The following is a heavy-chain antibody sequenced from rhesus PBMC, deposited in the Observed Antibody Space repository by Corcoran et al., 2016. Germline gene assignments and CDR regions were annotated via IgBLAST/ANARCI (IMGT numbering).Heavy chain of an antibody. D-gene: IGHD6-25*01. V-gene: IGHV4-147*01. Sequence: QVQLQESGPGLVKPSETLSLTCAVSGGSISSNYWSWIRQPPGKGLEGIGRIYGSGGPPTSNPSLKRRVTISTDTSKNQFSLKLSSVTAADTAVYYCARGYSGSWTPTPLDYWGQGVLVTVSS. CDR2: IYGSGGPP. J-gene: IGHJ4*01. CDR1: GGSISSNY. CDR3: ARGYSGSWTPTPLDY.